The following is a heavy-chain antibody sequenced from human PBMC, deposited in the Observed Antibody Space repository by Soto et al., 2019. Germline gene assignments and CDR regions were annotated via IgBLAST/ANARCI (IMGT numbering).Heavy chain of an antibody. CDR1: GGSISSGGYY. CDR2: IYYSGST. V-gene: IGHV4-31*03. J-gene: IGHJ3*02. D-gene: IGHD2-15*01. CDR3: ARDTPHLGYCSGGSCYSEAFDI. Sequence: SETLSLTCTVSGGSISSGGYYWSWIRQHPGKGLEWIGYIYYSGSTYYNPSLKSRVTISVDTSKNQFSLMLSSVTAADTAVYYCARDTPHLGYCSGGSCYSEAFDIWGQGTMVTVS.